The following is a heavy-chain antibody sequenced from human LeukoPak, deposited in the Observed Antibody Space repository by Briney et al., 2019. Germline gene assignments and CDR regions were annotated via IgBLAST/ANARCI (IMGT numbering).Heavy chain of an antibody. CDR2: IYYSGST. CDR3: ARRFSSSWFDDAFDI. CDR1: GGSISSSSYY. V-gene: IGHV4-39*01. Sequence: SETLSLTCTVSGGSISSSSYYWGWIRQPPGKGLEWIGSIYYSGSTYYNPSLKSRVTISLDTSKNQFSLKLSSVTAADTAVYYCARRFSSSWFDDAFDIWGQGTMVTVSS. D-gene: IGHD6-13*01. J-gene: IGHJ3*02.